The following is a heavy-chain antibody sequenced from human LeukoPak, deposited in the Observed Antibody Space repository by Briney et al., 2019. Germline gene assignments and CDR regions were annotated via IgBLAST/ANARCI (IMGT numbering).Heavy chain of an antibody. CDR3: ARYDYGGNWFDP. Sequence: PSQTLSLTCTVSGGSISSGGYYWSWIRQPPGKGLEWIGYIYYSGSTNYNPSLKSRVTISVDTSKNQFSLKLSSVTAADTAVYYCARYDYGGNWFDPWGQGTLVTVSS. CDR2: IYYSGST. D-gene: IGHD4-23*01. CDR1: GGSISSGGYY. V-gene: IGHV4-61*08. J-gene: IGHJ5*02.